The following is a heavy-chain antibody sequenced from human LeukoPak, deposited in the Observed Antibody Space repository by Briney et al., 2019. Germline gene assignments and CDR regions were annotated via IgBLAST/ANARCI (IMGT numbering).Heavy chain of an antibody. Sequence: SETLSLSCTVSGGSISSSSYYWGWIRQPPGKGLEWLGCIYYSGSAYYNPTLKSRVTISVDTSKNQFSLKLSSVTAADTAVYYCARHLLGKWLRFLSDYGMDVWGQGTTVTVSS. CDR3: ARHLLGKWLRFLSDYGMDV. D-gene: IGHD5-12*01. V-gene: IGHV4-39*01. CDR1: GGSISSSSYY. J-gene: IGHJ6*02. CDR2: IYYSGSA.